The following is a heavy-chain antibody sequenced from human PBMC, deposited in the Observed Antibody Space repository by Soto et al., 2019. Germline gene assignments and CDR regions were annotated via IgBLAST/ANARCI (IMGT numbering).Heavy chain of an antibody. Sequence: QVHLQESGPGLVKPSQTLSLTCTVSGGSISSSGYYWTWIRQHPGTGLEWIGYIYHSGSTHYNPSLKSRLTISLDTSKNQFSLKLTSVTAADTAVYYCAREKSSSYLFDYWGQGTLVTVSS. V-gene: IGHV4-31*03. CDR1: GGSISSSGYY. CDR3: AREKSSSYLFDY. D-gene: IGHD6-6*01. CDR2: IYHSGST. J-gene: IGHJ4*02.